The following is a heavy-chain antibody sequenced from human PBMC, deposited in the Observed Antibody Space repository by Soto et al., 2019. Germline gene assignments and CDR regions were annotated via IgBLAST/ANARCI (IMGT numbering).Heavy chain of an antibody. V-gene: IGHV1-24*01. J-gene: IGHJ6*03. CDR2: FDPEDGET. CDR1: GYTLTELS. CDR3: ARVPTIFGVVPYYMDV. D-gene: IGHD3-3*01. Sequence: ASVKVSCKVSGYTLTELSMHWVRQAPGKGLEWMGGFDPEDGETIYAQKFQGRVTMTEDTSTDTAYMELSSLRSEDTAVYYCARVPTIFGVVPYYMDVWGKGTTVTVSS.